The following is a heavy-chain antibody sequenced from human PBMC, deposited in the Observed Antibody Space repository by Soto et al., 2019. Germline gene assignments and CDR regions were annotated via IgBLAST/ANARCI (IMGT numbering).Heavy chain of an antibody. CDR3: ATHWNDGVFDYYYNMDV. CDR1: GYTLTELS. J-gene: IGHJ6*03. D-gene: IGHD1-1*01. CDR2: FDPEDGET. Sequence: ASVKVSCKVSGYTLTELSMHWVRQAPGKGLEWMGGFDPEDGETIYAQKFQGRVTMTEDTSTDTAYMELSSLRSEDTAVYYCATHWNDGVFDYYYNMDVWGKGTTVTVSS. V-gene: IGHV1-24*01.